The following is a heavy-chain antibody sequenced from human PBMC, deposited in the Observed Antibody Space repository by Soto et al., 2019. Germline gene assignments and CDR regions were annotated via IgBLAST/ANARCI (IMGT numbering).Heavy chain of an antibody. J-gene: IGHJ6*02. CDR2: ISYDGSNK. V-gene: IGHV3-30*18. CDR1: GFTFSSYG. Sequence: QVQLVESGGGVVQPGRSLRLSCAASGFTFSSYGMHWVRQAPGKGLEWVAVISYDGSNKYYADSVKGRFTISRDNSKNTLYLQMNSLRAEDTAVYYCAKDQGSMDVWGQGTTVTVSS. CDR3: AKDQGSMDV. D-gene: IGHD3-10*01.